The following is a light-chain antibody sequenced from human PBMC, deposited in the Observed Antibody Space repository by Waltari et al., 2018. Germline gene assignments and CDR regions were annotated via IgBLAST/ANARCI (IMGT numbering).Light chain of an antibody. CDR1: SSDVGAYNY. Sequence: SALTQPPPSSGSPGQSVSISCTGTSSDVGAYNYLPWYQQHPGKAPRLMIYEVTKRPSGVPDRFSGSKSGKTASLTVSGLQTEDEADYYCCSYTDRSTMVFGAGTKLTVL. CDR3: CSYTDRSTMV. V-gene: IGLV2-8*01. J-gene: IGLJ3*02. CDR2: EVT.